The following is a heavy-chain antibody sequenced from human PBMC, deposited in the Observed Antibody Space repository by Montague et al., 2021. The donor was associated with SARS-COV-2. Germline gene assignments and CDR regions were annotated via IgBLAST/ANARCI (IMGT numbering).Heavy chain of an antibody. CDR2: INSAGSAI. CDR3: ARYLVASNCGFDL. V-gene: IGHV3-74*01. D-gene: IGHD2-21*01. CDR1: GFTFSYFG. Sequence: SLRLSCAASGFTFSYFGMHWVRQAPGKGLVWVSRINSAGSAINYADSVKGRFTISRDNAKNTLYLQMNSLRAEDTAVYYCARYLVASNCGFDLWGQGTLVTVSS. J-gene: IGHJ4*02.